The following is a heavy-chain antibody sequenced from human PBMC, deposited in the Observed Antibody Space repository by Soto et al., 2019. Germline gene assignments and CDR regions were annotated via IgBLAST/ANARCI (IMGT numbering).Heavy chain of an antibody. CDR1: GGSISSSSYY. V-gene: IGHV4-39*01. Sequence: QLQLQESGPGLVKPSETLSLTCTVSGGSISSSSYYWGWIRQPPGKGLEWIGSIYYSGSTYYNPSLKSRVTISVDTSKNQFSLKLSSVTAADTAVYYCARHPDYGDYFWYFDLWGRGTLVTVSS. CDR2: IYYSGST. D-gene: IGHD4-17*01. CDR3: ARHPDYGDYFWYFDL. J-gene: IGHJ2*01.